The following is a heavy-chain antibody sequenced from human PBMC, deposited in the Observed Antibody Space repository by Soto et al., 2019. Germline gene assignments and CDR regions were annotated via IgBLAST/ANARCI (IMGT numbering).Heavy chain of an antibody. CDR3: TARTVSSYYYYGMDV. CDR1: GFTFGDYA. J-gene: IGHJ6*02. CDR2: IRSKAYGGTT. V-gene: IGHV3-49*03. D-gene: IGHD4-4*01. Sequence: GGSLRLSCTASGFTFGDYAMSWFRQAPGKGLEWVGFIRSKAYGGTTEYAASVKGRFTISRDDSKSIAYLQMNSLKTEDSAVYYCTARTVSSYYYYGMDVWGQGTTVTVSS.